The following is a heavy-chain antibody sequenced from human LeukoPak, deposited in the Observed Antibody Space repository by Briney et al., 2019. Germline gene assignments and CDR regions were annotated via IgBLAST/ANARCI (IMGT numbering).Heavy chain of an antibody. J-gene: IGHJ6*02. CDR3: TKDYCGKFCSAV. Sequence: GSLRLSCAASGFTFSSYWMNWARQAPGKGLEWVASINHNGNVNYYVDSVKGRFTISRDNAKNSLYLQMNSLRAEDTAKYYCTKDYCGKFCSAVWGQGTTVTVSS. CDR1: GFTFSSYW. V-gene: IGHV3-7*03. CDR2: INHNGNVN. D-gene: IGHD3-9*01.